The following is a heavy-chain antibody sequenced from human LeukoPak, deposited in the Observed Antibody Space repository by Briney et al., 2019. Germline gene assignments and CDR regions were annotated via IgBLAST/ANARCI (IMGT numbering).Heavy chain of an antibody. Sequence: SGGSLRLSSAASGFTFSSYAMSWVRQAPGKGLEWVSAISGSGGSTYYADSVKGRFTISRDNSKNTLYLQMNSLRAEDTAVYYCAKVYVDTAIPYYFDYWGQGTLVTVSS. V-gene: IGHV3-23*01. CDR1: GFTFSSYA. CDR2: ISGSGGST. D-gene: IGHD5-18*01. J-gene: IGHJ4*02. CDR3: AKVYVDTAIPYYFDY.